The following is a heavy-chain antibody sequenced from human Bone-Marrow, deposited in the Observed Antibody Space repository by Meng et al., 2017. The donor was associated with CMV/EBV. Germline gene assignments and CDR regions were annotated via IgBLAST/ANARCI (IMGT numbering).Heavy chain of an antibody. Sequence: GGSLRLSCAASGFTFSSYAMSWVRQAPGKGLEWVSAISGSGGSTYYADSVKGRFTISRDNSKNTLYLQMNSLRAEDTAVYYCAKDRQDTGVVVITDDAFDIWGQGTMVTFSS. V-gene: IGHV3-23*01. CDR2: ISGSGGST. D-gene: IGHD3-22*01. J-gene: IGHJ3*02. CDR3: AKDRQDTGVVVITDDAFDI. CDR1: GFTFSSYA.